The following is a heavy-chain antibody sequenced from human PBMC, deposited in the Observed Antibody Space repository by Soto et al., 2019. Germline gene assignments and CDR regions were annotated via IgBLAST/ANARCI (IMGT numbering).Heavy chain of an antibody. D-gene: IGHD5-12*01. CDR3: ASEGSYSAYNFAHGIQLWSYDF. J-gene: IGHJ4*02. CDR1: GCSINTFY. CDR2: IFSSGRA. V-gene: IGHV4-4*07. Sequence: SETLSLTCTVSGCSINTFYWSWVRQPAGKGLEWIGGIFSSGRACFNPTLEGRVVMSVDTSKNHFSLNLSSVTAADMAVYYCASEGSYSAYNFAHGIQLWSYDFWGQGALVTVSS.